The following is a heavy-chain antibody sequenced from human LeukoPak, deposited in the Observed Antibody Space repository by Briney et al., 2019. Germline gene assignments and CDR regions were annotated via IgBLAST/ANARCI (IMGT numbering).Heavy chain of an antibody. CDR1: GFTFSSYR. CDR2: ISTSSSYI. D-gene: IGHD3-22*01. V-gene: IGHV3-21*01. J-gene: IGHJ4*02. Sequence: GGSLRLSCVVSGFTFSSYRMNWVRQAPGKGLEWVSSISTSSSYIYYADSVKGRFTISRDNAKNSLYLQMNSLRAEDTAVYYCAREVPEGYDXSGXHYXXXGTLVTVXS. CDR3: AREVPEGYDXSGXHY.